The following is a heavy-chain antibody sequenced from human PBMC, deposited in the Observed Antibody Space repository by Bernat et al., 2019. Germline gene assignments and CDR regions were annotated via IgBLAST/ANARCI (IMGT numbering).Heavy chain of an antibody. CDR3: ASLYGGFDP. D-gene: IGHD3-10*01. CDR2: INEDGSKK. Sequence: EVHLVDSGGGLVQPGGSLRLSCAVSGFTFSCCSMSWVRQAPGKGLEWVANINEDGSKKYYVDSVKGRFTISRDNARNSLYLQMNSLRVEDTAVYYCASLYGGFDPWGQGTLVTVFS. V-gene: IGHV3-7*03. CDR1: GFTFSCCS. J-gene: IGHJ5*02.